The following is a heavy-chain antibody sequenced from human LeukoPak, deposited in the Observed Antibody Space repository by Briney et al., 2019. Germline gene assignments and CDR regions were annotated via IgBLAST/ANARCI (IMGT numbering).Heavy chain of an antibody. Sequence: GGSLRLSCAASAFTFSNYAMSWVRQAPGKGLEWVSRISGSGGTTYYADFVKGRFTISRDTSKNTLYLQMNSLRVEDTAVYYCAKEGIIYGFYYSYMDVWGKGTTVTVSS. CDR1: AFTFSNYA. V-gene: IGHV3-23*01. CDR3: AKEGIIYGFYYSYMDV. D-gene: IGHD3-10*01. CDR2: ISGSGGTT. J-gene: IGHJ6*03.